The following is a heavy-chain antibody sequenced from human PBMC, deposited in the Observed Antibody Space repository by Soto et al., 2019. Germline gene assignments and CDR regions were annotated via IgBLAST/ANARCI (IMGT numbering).Heavy chain of an antibody. CDR2: INHSGST. V-gene: IGHV4-34*01. Sequence: SETLSLTCAVYGGSFSGYYWSWIRQPPGKGLEWIGEINHSGSTNYNPSLKSRVTISVDTSKNQFSLKLSSVTAADTAVYYCARALRKNGGICSYYYYYGMDVWGQGTTVTVSS. CDR1: GGSFSGYY. CDR3: ARALRKNGGICSYYYYYGMDV. D-gene: IGHD2-15*01. J-gene: IGHJ6*02.